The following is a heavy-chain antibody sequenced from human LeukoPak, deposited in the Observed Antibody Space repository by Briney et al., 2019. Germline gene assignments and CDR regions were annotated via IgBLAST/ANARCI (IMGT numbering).Heavy chain of an antibody. CDR2: VSSSGSTI. Sequence: GGSLRLSCAASGFTFSDYYMSWIRQAPGKGLEWVSYVSSSGSTIYYADPVKGRFTISRDNAKNSLYLQMNSLRAEDTAVYYCARVLFDAVTTFVSWFDPWGQGTLVTVSS. CDR3: ARVLFDAVTTFVSWFDP. D-gene: IGHD4-17*01. J-gene: IGHJ5*02. CDR1: GFTFSDYY. V-gene: IGHV3-11*01.